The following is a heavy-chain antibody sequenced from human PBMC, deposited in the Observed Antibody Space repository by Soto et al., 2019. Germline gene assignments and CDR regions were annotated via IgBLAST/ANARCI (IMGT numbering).Heavy chain of an antibody. Sequence: QIHLVQSGGEVKKPGASVKVSCKTSGYTFTTYGISWVRQAPGQGLEWMGWITPFNDNTNYAQNLQGRVTMTTDTPTTPANLRLGGLNPDDTAFYSCARQTKVAYGLPLATWGRGPLVTSSS. D-gene: IGHD4-17*01. CDR1: GYTFTTYG. CDR3: ARQTKVAYGLPLAT. V-gene: IGHV1-18*01. J-gene: IGHJ5*02. CDR2: ITPFNDNT.